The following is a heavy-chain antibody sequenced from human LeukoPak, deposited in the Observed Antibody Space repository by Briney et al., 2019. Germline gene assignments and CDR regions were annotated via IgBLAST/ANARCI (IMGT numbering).Heavy chain of an antibody. CDR2: ISSSSSYI. D-gene: IGHD3-10*01. Sequence: GGSLRLSCAASGLTFSSYSMNWVRQAPGKGLEWVSSISSSSSYIYYADSVKGRFTISRDNAKNSLYLQMNSLRAEDTAVYYCARDMVRGVITDYWGQGTLVTVSS. V-gene: IGHV3-21*01. CDR3: ARDMVRGVITDY. J-gene: IGHJ4*02. CDR1: GLTFSSYS.